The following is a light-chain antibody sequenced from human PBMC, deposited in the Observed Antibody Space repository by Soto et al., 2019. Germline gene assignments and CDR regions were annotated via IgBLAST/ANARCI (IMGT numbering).Light chain of an antibody. CDR1: QSISFY. V-gene: IGKV1-5*01. CDR2: AAS. CDR3: QQYDISPWT. Sequence: DIQMTQSPSTLSASVGDRFTITCRASQSISFYLAWYKQRPGKAPKVLIYAASTLQSGVPSRFSGSGSETDFTLTIIRLEPEDFAVYYCQQYDISPWTFGQGTTGDIK. J-gene: IGKJ1*01.